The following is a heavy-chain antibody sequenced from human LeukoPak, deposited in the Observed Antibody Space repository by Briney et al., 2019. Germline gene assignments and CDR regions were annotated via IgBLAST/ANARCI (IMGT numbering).Heavy chain of an antibody. V-gene: IGHV3-48*03. CDR3: AKEVTVSGRGDY. Sequence: QAGGSLRLSCAAYGFTFSSYEMKWVCQDRGRGLGWVSYISSRGSTIYYADSLKGRFTIYRDNAKNSLYLQMNSLRAEDTAVYYCAKEVTVSGRGDYWGQGTLVTVSS. D-gene: IGHD6-19*01. CDR2: ISSRGSTI. J-gene: IGHJ4*02. CDR1: GFTFSSYE.